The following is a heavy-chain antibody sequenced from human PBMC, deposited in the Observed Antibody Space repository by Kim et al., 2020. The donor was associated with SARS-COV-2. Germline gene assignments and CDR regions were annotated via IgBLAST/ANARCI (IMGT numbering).Heavy chain of an antibody. CDR1: GYTFTGYY. V-gene: IGHV1-2*02. J-gene: IGHJ4*02. D-gene: IGHD3-9*01. Sequence: ASVKVSCKASGYTFTGYYMHWVRQAPGQGLEWMGWINPNSGGTNYAQKFQGRVTMTRDTSISTAYMELSRLRSDDTAVYYCARDTYDILTGYYIKWGQGTLVTVSS. CDR2: INPNSGGT. CDR3: ARDTYDILTGYYIK.